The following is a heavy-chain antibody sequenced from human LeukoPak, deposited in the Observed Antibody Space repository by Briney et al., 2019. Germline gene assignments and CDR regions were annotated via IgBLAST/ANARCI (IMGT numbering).Heavy chain of an antibody. CDR1: GFTFSSYA. CDR3: AKDTVVGATLAY. D-gene: IGHD1-26*01. Sequence: GGPLSLSWPPSGFTFSSYAMSWFRKAPGKGLKWSSANSGSCGYTYYAGSVEGRFNISRENSKNPLYLQMNSLRAEDKAVYYFAKDTVVGATLAYWGQGTLVTVSS. V-gene: IGHV3-23*01. J-gene: IGHJ4*02. CDR2: NSGSCGYT.